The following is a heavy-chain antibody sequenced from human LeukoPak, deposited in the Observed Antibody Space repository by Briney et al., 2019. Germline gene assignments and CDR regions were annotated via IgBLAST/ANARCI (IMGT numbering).Heavy chain of an antibody. CDR3: ARDKENWFDP. Sequence: PGGSLRLSCAASGFTFSSYSMNWVRQAPGKGLEWVSSISSRSSYIYYADSVKGRFTISRDNAKNSLYLQMNSLRAEDTAVYYCARDKENWFDPWGQGTLVTVS. J-gene: IGHJ5*02. V-gene: IGHV3-21*01. CDR2: ISSRSSYI. CDR1: GFTFSSYS.